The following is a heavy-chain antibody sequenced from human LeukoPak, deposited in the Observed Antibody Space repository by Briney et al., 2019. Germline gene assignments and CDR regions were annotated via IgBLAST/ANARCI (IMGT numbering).Heavy chain of an antibody. CDR1: GFTFSSYG. CDR3: ARAQSPAAIGEDAFDI. CDR2: IRYDGSNK. D-gene: IGHD2-2*02. V-gene: IGHV3-30*02. J-gene: IGHJ3*02. Sequence: GGSLRLSCAASGFTFSSYGMHWVRQAPGKGLEWVAFIRYDGSNKYYADSVKGRFTISRDNSKNTLYLQMNSLRAEDTAVYYCARAQSPAAIGEDAFDIWGQGTTVTVSS.